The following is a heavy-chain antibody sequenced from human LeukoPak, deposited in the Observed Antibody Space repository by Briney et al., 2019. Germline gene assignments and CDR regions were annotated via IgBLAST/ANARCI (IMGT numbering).Heavy chain of an antibody. CDR3: ARDSALAQAVMFDY. CDR2: IDHSGST. Sequence: SETLSLTCTVSGYSISSGYYWGWIRQPPGKGLEWTGSIDHSGSTYYNPSLKSRITISLDTSKNQFSLNLSSVTAADTAVYCCARDSALAQAVMFDYWGQGTLVTVSS. J-gene: IGHJ4*02. D-gene: IGHD6-19*01. CDR1: GYSISSGYY. V-gene: IGHV4-38-2*02.